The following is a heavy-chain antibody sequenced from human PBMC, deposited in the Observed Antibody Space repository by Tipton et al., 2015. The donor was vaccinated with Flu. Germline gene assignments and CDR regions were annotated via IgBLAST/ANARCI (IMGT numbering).Heavy chain of an antibody. J-gene: IGHJ3*02. Sequence: TLSLTCTVTGGSINSYYWSWIRQPPGKGLEWIGYFYYSGSTNYNPSLKSRVTISVDTSKNQFSLKLSSVTAADTAVYYCARDQTSRGSSWYLAFDIWGQGTMVTVSS. CDR2: FYYSGST. D-gene: IGHD6-13*01. V-gene: IGHV4-59*01. CDR3: ARDQTSRGSSWYLAFDI. CDR1: GGSINSYY.